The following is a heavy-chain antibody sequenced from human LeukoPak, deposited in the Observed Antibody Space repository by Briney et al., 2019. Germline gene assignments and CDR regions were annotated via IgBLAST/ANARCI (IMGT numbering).Heavy chain of an antibody. CDR3: AISGRLGFDDAFDI. V-gene: IGHV3-23*01. Sequence: GGSLRLSCAASGFTFRSHWMSWVRQAPGKGLEWVSAISGSGGSTYYADSVKGRFTISRDNSKNTLYLQMNSLRAEDTAVYYCAISGRLGFDDAFDIWGQGTMVTVSS. J-gene: IGHJ3*02. CDR1: GFTFRSHW. CDR2: ISGSGGST. D-gene: IGHD7-27*01.